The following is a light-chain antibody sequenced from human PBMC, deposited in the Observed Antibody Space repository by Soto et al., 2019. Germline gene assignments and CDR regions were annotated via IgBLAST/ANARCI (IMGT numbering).Light chain of an antibody. CDR3: QQYNNLTPFT. CDR2: DAS. J-gene: IGKJ3*01. V-gene: IGKV1-33*01. Sequence: DIQMTQSPSSLSASVGDRVTITCQASQDISNYLNWYQQKPGKAPKLLMYDASNLETGVPSRFSGSGYETDFNFTISSLQPEDIATYYCQQYNNLTPFTFGPGTKVDIK. CDR1: QDISNY.